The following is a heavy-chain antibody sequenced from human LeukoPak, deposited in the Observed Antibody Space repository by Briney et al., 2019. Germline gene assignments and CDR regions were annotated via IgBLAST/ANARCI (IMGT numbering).Heavy chain of an antibody. Sequence: GGSLRLSCAASGFTFSSYAMSWVRQAPGKGLEWVSAVTASADNTYYADSVKGRFTISRDNSKNTLYLQVNSLSAEDTAVYFCAKGDHYGSGTFFRNGVDVRGQGTTVTVSS. D-gene: IGHD3-10*01. J-gene: IGHJ6*02. CDR3: AKGDHYGSGTFFRNGVDV. CDR2: VTASADNT. V-gene: IGHV3-23*01. CDR1: GFTFSSYA.